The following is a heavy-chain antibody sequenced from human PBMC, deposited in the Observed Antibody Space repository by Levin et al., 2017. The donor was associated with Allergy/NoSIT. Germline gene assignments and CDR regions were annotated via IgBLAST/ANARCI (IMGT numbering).Heavy chain of an antibody. CDR3: ARGTVPTAAINNWFDS. CDR1: GFTFSTYR. Sequence: GGSLRLSCASSGFTFSTYRMSWVRQAPGKGLEWVSHIGSGGITIYYADSVKARFTISRDNAKKSLYLQMNSLRDEDTAVYYCARGTVPTAAINNWFDSWGQGTLVTVSS. D-gene: IGHD2-2*02. V-gene: IGHV3-48*02. CDR2: IGSGGITI. J-gene: IGHJ5*01.